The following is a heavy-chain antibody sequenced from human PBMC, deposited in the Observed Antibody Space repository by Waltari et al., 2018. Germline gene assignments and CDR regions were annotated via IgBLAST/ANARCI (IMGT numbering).Heavy chain of an antibody. Sequence: QLQLQESGPGLVKPSETLSLRCTVSGDSITRALYYWAWIRQSPGKGLEWIGTISYGGRPYYHPSLKSRVTIDADASKNQFSLQMSSVTAADTAVYFCARQMRGFGDLLGYFDDWGQGTLVTVSS. CDR2: ISYGGRP. J-gene: IGHJ4*02. CDR3: ARQMRGFGDLLGYFDD. CDR1: GDSITRALYY. V-gene: IGHV4-39*01. D-gene: IGHD3-10*01.